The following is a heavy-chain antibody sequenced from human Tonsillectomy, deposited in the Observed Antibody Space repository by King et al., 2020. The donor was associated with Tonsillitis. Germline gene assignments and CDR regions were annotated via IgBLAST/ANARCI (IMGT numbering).Heavy chain of an antibody. V-gene: IGHV3-23*03. CDR2: IYSGGSSA. CDR1: GFTFSSYA. J-gene: IGHJ4*02. Sequence: VQLVESGGGLVQPGGSLRLSCAASGFTFSSYAMNWVRQAPGKGLEWVSVIYSGGSSAFYADSVKGRFTVSRDNSKNTLYVQMNSLRAEDTAVYYCAKGIAAAGPPGFDSWGQGTLVTVSS. D-gene: IGHD6-13*01. CDR3: AKGIAAAGPPGFDS.